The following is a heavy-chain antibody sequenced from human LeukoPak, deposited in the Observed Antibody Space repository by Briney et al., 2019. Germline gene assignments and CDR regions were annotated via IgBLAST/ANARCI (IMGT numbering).Heavy chain of an antibody. V-gene: IGHV4-39*01. CDR2: IYYSGST. Sequence: SETLSLTCTVSGGSISSSSYYWGWIRQPPGKGLEWIGSIYYSGSTYYNPSLKSRVTISVDTSKNQFSLKLSSVTATGTAVYYCARRGISQGYYMDVWGKGTTVAISS. CDR1: GGSISSSSYY. D-gene: IGHD6-13*01. CDR3: ARRGISQGYYMDV. J-gene: IGHJ6*04.